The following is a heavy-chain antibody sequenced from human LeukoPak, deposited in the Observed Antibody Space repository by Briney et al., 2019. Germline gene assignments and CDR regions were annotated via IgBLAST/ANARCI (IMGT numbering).Heavy chain of an antibody. CDR3: ARGRDSFDS. Sequence: GGALRLSCAASGFTFSSYAMNWVPQAPGKGLEWVSCISSSGSTFSYADSVKGRFTISRDNARNSLYLETKSLRAEDTAVYYCARGRDSFDSWGQGTLVTVSS. CDR2: ISSSGSTF. J-gene: IGHJ4*02. D-gene: IGHD2-21*01. V-gene: IGHV3-48*03. CDR1: GFTFSSYA.